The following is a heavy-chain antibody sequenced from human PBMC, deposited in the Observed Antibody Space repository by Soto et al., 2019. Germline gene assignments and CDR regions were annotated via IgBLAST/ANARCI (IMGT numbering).Heavy chain of an antibody. V-gene: IGHV2-5*02. CDR2: IYWDDDK. J-gene: IGHJ4*02. CDR3: AHSYRLPAAAGTFDY. CDR1: GFSLSTSGVG. D-gene: IGHD6-13*01. Sequence: QITLKESGPTLVKPTQTLTLTCTFSGFSLSTSGVGVGWIRQPPGKALEWLALIYWDDDKRYSPSLKSRLTIXXDXSXXQVVLTMTNMDPVDTATYYCAHSYRLPAAAGTFDYWGQGTLVTVSS.